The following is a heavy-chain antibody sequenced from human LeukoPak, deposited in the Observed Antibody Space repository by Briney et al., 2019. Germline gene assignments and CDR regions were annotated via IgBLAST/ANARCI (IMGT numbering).Heavy chain of an antibody. Sequence: PGVSLRLPCAACGFTLRSHSMSWVREAPGKGREWVANIKQDGSEKHSVDSVKGRFTISRDNAKNSLYLQMDSLRAEDTAVYYCARDCTNDVWSTYHTFDIWGQGTMVTVSS. CDR2: IKQDGSEK. V-gene: IGHV3-7*05. D-gene: IGHD2-8*01. J-gene: IGHJ3*02. CDR3: ARDCTNDVWSTYHTFDI. CDR1: GFTLRSHS.